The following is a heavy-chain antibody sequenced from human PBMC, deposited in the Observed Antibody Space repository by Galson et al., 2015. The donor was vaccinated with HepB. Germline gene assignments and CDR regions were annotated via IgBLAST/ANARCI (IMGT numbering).Heavy chain of an antibody. CDR1: GFTFSSYA. V-gene: IGHV3-30-3*01. CDR2: ISYDGSNK. CDR3: AREDYYYDSSGYHYYFDY. Sequence: SLRLSCAASGFTFSSYAMHWVRQAPGKGLEWVAVISYDGSNKYYADSVKGRFTISRDNSKNTLYLQMNSLRAEDTAVYYCAREDYYYDSSGYHYYFDYWGQGTLVTVSS. D-gene: IGHD3-22*01. J-gene: IGHJ4*02.